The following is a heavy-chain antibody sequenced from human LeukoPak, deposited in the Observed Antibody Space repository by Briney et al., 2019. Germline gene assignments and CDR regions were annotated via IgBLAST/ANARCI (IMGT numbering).Heavy chain of an antibody. CDR1: GFSSSNYW. CDR2: IEQDGSEK. Sequence: GGSLRLSCAVSGFSSSNYWMTWVRQAPGKGLEWVANIEQDGSEKNYVDSVKGRFTISRDNAKNSLYLQMNSLRAEDTAVYYCAREIDWSGYHYYFDYWGQGTLVTVSS. CDR3: AREIDWSGYHYYFDY. J-gene: IGHJ4*02. D-gene: IGHD3-3*01. V-gene: IGHV3-7*01.